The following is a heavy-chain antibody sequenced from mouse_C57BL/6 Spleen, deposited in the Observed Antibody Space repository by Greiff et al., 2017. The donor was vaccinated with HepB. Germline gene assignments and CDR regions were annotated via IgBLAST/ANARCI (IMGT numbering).Heavy chain of an antibody. J-gene: IGHJ3*01. V-gene: IGHV1-85*01. D-gene: IGHD1-1*01. Sequence: QVQLQQSGPELVKPGASVKLSCKASGYTFTSYDINWVKQRPGQGLEWIGWIYPRDGSTKYNEKFKGKATLTVDTSSSTAYMELHSLTSEDSAVYFCARRYYGLGFAYWGQGTLVTVSA. CDR1: GYTFTSYD. CDR3: ARRYYGLGFAY. CDR2: IYPRDGST.